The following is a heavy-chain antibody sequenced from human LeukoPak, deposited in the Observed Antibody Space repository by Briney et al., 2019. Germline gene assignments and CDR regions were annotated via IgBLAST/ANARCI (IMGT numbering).Heavy chain of an antibody. V-gene: IGHV3-74*01. Sequence: PGGSLRLSCAVSGFTFSNYWMYWVRQAPGKRLVWVARINSDGSSTTYPDSVQGRFTISRDNTKSMLHLQLHSLRVDDSAVYFCERTTTSADWYFDLWGRGTLVTVSS. J-gene: IGHJ2*01. CDR3: ERTTTSADWYFDL. D-gene: IGHD1-1*01. CDR1: GFTFSNYW. CDR2: INSDGSST.